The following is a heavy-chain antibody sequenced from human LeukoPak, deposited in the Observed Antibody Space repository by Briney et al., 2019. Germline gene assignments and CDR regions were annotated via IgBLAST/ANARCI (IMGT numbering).Heavy chain of an antibody. Sequence: GSLRLSCAASGFTFSSYAMSWVRQPPGKGLEWIGEIYRSGSTNYNPSLKSRVTISVDKSKNQFSLKLSSVTAADTAVYYCARSRGMISDSTLDYWGQGTLVTVSS. CDR1: GFTFSSYAM. D-gene: IGHD3-22*01. CDR2: IYRSGST. CDR3: ARSRGMISDSTLDY. J-gene: IGHJ4*02. V-gene: IGHV4-4*02.